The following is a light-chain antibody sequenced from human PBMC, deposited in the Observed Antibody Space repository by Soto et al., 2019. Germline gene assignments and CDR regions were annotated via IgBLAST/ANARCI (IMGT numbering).Light chain of an antibody. CDR3: LLDFGYFWA. CDR2: AAS. J-gene: IGKJ1*01. CDR1: QAIRTA. V-gene: IGKV1-6*01. Sequence: AIQLTPSPSSLSASVGDRVTITCRASQAIRTALGWYQQKPGQVPKLLIYAASTLQSGVPSRFRGSGSGTDFTLTISSLQPEDFATYYCLLDFGYFWAFGQGT.